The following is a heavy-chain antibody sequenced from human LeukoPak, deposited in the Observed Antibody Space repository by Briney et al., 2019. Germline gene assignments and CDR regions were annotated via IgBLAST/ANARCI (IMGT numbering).Heavy chain of an antibody. V-gene: IGHV4-38-2*01. CDR2: IYHSGST. Sequence: PSETLSLTCAVSGYSISSGYYWGWIRQPPGKGLDWIGRIYHSGSTYYNPSLKSRVTISVDTSKNQFSLKLSSVTAADTAVYYCARLSRITMVRGVMGYFDYWGQGTLVTVSS. D-gene: IGHD3-10*01. CDR1: GYSISSGYY. CDR3: ARLSRITMVRGVMGYFDY. J-gene: IGHJ4*02.